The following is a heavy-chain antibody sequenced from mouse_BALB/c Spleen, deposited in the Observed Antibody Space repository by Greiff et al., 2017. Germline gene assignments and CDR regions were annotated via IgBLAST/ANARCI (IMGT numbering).Heavy chain of an antibody. CDR1: GFAFSSYD. J-gene: IGHJ4*01. CDR3: DTMITSMDY. D-gene: IGHD2-4*01. CDR2: ISSGGGST. Sequence: EVHLVESGGGLVKPGGSLKLSCAASGFAFSSYDMSWVRQTPEKRLEWVAYISSGGGSTYYPDTVKGRFTISRDNAKNTLYLQMSSLKSEDTAMYYCDTMITSMDYWGQGTSVTVSS. V-gene: IGHV5-12-1*01.